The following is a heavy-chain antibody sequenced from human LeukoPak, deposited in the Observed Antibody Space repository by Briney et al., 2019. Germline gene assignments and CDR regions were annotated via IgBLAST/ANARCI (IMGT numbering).Heavy chain of an antibody. CDR2: ISWNSGSI. Sequence: GGSLRLSCAASGFTFDDYAMHWVRQAPGKGLEWVSGISWNSGSIGYADSVKGRFTISRDNAKNSLYLQMNSLRAEDTAVYYCAREYLDAFDIWGQGTMVTVSS. CDR1: GFTFDDYA. J-gene: IGHJ3*02. V-gene: IGHV3-9*01. D-gene: IGHD2-2*01. CDR3: AREYLDAFDI.